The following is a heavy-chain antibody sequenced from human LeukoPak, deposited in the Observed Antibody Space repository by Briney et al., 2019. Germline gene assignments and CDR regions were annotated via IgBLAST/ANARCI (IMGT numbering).Heavy chain of an antibody. Sequence: GGSLRLSCAASGFTFSNYAMSWVRQAPGKGLEWVSALSGSGGSTYYADSVKGRFTISRDNAKNSLYLQMNSLRAEDMAVYYCAELGITMIGGVWGKGTTVTISS. V-gene: IGHV3-23*01. J-gene: IGHJ6*04. D-gene: IGHD3-10*02. CDR2: LSGSGGST. CDR1: GFTFSNYA. CDR3: AELGITMIGGV.